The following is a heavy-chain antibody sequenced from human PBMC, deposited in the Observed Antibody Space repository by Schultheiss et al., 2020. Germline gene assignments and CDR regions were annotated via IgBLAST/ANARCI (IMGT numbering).Heavy chain of an antibody. CDR2: VYHTGST. Sequence: SETLSLTCAVYGGSFSGYYWSWIRQPPGKGLEWIGEVYHTGSTYYNPSLKSQVTISVDKSKNQFSLKLSSVTAADTAVYYCARERGDSSGYSGFDYWGQGTLVTVYS. J-gene: IGHJ4*02. CDR3: ARERGDSSGYSGFDY. V-gene: IGHV4-34*01. CDR1: GGSFSGYY. D-gene: IGHD3-22*01.